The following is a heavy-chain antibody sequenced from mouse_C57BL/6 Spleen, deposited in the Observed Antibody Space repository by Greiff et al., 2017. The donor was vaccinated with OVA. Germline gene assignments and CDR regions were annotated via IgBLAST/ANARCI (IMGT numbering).Heavy chain of an antibody. CDR2: FYPGSGSI. D-gene: IGHD1-1*01. V-gene: IGHV1-62-2*01. CDR1: GYTFTEYT. Sequence: QVHVKQSGAELVKPGASVKLSCKASGYTFTEYTIHWVKQRSGQGLEWIGWFYPGSGSIKYNEKFKDKATLTADKSSSTVYMELSRLTSEDSAVYFCARHEDLDYYGSPLLAYWGQGTLVTVSA. CDR3: ARHEDLDYYGSPLLAY. J-gene: IGHJ3*01.